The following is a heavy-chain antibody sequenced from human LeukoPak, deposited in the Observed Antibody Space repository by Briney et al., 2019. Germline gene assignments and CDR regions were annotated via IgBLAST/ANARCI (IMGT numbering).Heavy chain of an antibody. D-gene: IGHD2-2*01. V-gene: IGHV3-33*01. CDR1: GFTFSSYG. Sequence: GRSLRLSCAASGFTFSSYGMHWVRQAPGKGLEWVAVIWYDGSNKYYADSVKGRFTISRGNSKNTLYLQMNSLRAEDTAVYYCARDLYCSSTSCYFYYYYYYGMDVWGQGTTVTVSS. CDR3: ARDLYCSSTSCYFYYYYYYGMDV. J-gene: IGHJ6*02. CDR2: IWYDGSNK.